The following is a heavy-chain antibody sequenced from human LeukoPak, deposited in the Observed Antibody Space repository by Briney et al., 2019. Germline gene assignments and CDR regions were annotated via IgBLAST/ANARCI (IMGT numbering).Heavy chain of an antibody. Sequence: SETLSLTCTVSGGSLSGHCWSWMRRPPRKGLEWIGYVSYSGTTNYNPSLKSRVTISVDTSKNHFSLRLSSVTAADTAVFYCARGVACTDSTFDIWGQGTMVTVSS. CDR2: VSYSGTT. D-gene: IGHD2-8*02. J-gene: IGHJ3*02. CDR1: GGSLSGHC. V-gene: IGHV4-59*11. CDR3: ARGVACTDSTFDI.